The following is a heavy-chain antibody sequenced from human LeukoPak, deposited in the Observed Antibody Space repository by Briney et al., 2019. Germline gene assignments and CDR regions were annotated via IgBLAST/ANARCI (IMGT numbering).Heavy chain of an antibody. D-gene: IGHD6-13*01. CDR2: INYYGKT. CDR1: GNSISSSSYY. CDR3: ARESGSFYYYDY. Sequence: SETLSLTCTVSGNSISSSSYYWVWIRQPPGKGLGWIGSINYYGKTYYNPSVKSRVTISVDTSKNQFSLMVRSVTAADTAVYYCARESGSFYYYDYWGQGTLVTVSS. J-gene: IGHJ4*02. V-gene: IGHV4-39*07.